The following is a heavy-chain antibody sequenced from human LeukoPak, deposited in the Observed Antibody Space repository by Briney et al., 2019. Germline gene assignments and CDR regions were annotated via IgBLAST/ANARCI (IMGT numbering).Heavy chain of an antibody. D-gene: IGHD2-21*02. CDR3: ARGACGGDCYLV. J-gene: IGHJ4*02. CDR2: FYYSGST. V-gene: IGHV4-59*11. CDR1: GXSISSHY. Sequence: KTSETLSLTWTVSGXSISSHYGSWTRQPPGKGLESIGYFYYSGSTSGNTNYNPSLKSRVTISVDTSKNQFSLNLSAVTAADTAVYYCARGACGGDCYLVWGQGTLVTVSS.